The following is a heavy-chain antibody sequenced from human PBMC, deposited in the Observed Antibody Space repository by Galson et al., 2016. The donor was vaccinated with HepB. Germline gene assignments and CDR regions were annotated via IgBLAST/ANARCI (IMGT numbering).Heavy chain of an antibody. V-gene: IGHV3-15*01. J-gene: IGHJ4*02. Sequence: SLRLSCAASGFTFSKTWMSWVRLTPGKGLEWVGRIKINTDGGTTDYGAPVKGRFTISRDDSKNTVYLQMNSLKTEDTGVYYCTTEPDYWGQGTLVTVSS. CDR1: GFTFSKTW. CDR3: TTEPDY. CDR2: IKINTDGGTT.